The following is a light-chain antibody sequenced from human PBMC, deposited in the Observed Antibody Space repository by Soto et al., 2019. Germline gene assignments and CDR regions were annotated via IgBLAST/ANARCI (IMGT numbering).Light chain of an antibody. V-gene: IGLV1-44*01. Sequence: QSVLTQPPSASGTPGQRVTISCSGGNSNLGSNPVNWYLHLPGTAPKLLIYRDNQRPSGVPDRFSGSKSGTSASLAISGLHSEDEADYFCSAWDDSIFGPVFGGGTKLTVL. CDR2: RDN. CDR3: SAWDDSIFGPV. J-gene: IGLJ2*01. CDR1: NSNLGSNP.